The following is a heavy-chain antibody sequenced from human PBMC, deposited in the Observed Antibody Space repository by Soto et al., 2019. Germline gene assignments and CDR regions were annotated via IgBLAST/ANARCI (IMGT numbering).Heavy chain of an antibody. CDR1: GFTFSSYG. CDR3: AKRAGLRNYYYYGMDV. J-gene: IGHJ6*02. Sequence: GGSLRLSCSASGFTFSSYGMHWVRQAPGKGLEWVAVISYDGSNKYYADSVKGQFTISRDNSKNTLYLQMNSLRAEDTAVYYCAKRAGLRNYYYYGMDVWGQGTTVTVSS. V-gene: IGHV3-30*18. D-gene: IGHD6-19*01. CDR2: ISYDGSNK.